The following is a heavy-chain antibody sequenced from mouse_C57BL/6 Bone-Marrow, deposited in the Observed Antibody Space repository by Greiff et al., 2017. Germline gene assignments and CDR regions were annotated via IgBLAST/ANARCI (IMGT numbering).Heavy chain of an antibody. J-gene: IGHJ1*03. Sequence: QVQLQQPGAELVKPGASVKMSCKASGYTFTSYWITWVKQRPGQGLEWIGDIYPGSGSTNYNEKFKSKATSTVDKSSSTAYMQLSSLTSEDYAVYYGARPYYSNYWYCDVWGTGTTVTVSS. CDR1: GYTFTSYW. CDR2: IYPGSGST. V-gene: IGHV1-55*01. D-gene: IGHD2-5*01. CDR3: ARPYYSNYWYCDV.